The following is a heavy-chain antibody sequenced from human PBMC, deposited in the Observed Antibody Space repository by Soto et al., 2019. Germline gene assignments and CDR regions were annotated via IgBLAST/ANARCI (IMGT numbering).Heavy chain of an antibody. CDR3: AKPQYRIAVAVHGMDV. CDR2: ISGSGGST. D-gene: IGHD6-19*01. V-gene: IGHV3-23*01. CDR1: GCTFSNYA. J-gene: IGHJ6*02. Sequence: PGGPLRLSWAASGCTFSNYAMSWVRQAPGKGLEWVSAISGSGGSTYYADSVKGRFTISRDNSKNTLYLQMNSLRAEDTAVYYCAKPQYRIAVAVHGMDVWGQGTTVTVSS.